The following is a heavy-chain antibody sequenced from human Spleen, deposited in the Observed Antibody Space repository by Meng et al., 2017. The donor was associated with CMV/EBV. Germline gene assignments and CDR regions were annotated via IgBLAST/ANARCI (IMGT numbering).Heavy chain of an antibody. CDR1: GYTFTGYY. V-gene: IGHV1-2*02. D-gene: IGHD3-3*01. Sequence: ASVKVSCKASGYTFTGYYIHWIRQAPGQGLEWMGWINANSGDTNYAVKFQGRVTLTRDTSITTAYMELSSLRSDDTAFYYCARVTDFWSTPWGFDPWGQGTLVTVS. J-gene: IGHJ5*01. CDR2: INANSGDT. CDR3: ARVTDFWSTPWGFDP.